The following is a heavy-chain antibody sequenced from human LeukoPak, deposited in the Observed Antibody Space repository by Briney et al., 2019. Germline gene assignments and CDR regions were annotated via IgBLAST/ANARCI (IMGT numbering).Heavy chain of an antibody. CDR2: ISSSGSTI. Sequence: PGGSLRLSCAASGFTFSDYYMSWIRQAPGKGLEWVSYISSSGSTIYYADSVKGRFTISRDNAKNSLYLQMNSLRAEDTAVYYCARGGVSYYDFWSGSQPPFDYWGQGTLVTVSS. J-gene: IGHJ4*02. V-gene: IGHV3-11*04. CDR3: ARGGVSYYDFWSGSQPPFDY. CDR1: GFTFSDYY. D-gene: IGHD3-3*01.